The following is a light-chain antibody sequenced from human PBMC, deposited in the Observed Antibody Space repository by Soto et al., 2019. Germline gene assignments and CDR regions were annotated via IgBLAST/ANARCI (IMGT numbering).Light chain of an antibody. CDR3: QQYGDSPLT. CDR1: ETVSGSY. CDR2: GAS. V-gene: IGKV3-20*01. J-gene: IGKJ4*01. Sequence: ENVLTQSPGTLSLSPGERATLSFRASETVSGSYVAWYQHKPGQTPRLLIYGASSRATGIPDRFSGSGSGTDFTLTISRLEPEDFAVYHCQQYGDSPLTFGGGTKVDIK.